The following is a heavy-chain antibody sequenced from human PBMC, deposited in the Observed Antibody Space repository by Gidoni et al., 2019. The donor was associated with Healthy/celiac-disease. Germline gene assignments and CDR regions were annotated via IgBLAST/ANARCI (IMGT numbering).Heavy chain of an antibody. Sequence: QVQLVHSGAEVKTPGASVKVSCKASGYAFTGYYMHWVRQAPGQGPEWMGRINPNSGGTDYAKKYQGRVTRTRDTSISTDYMELSRLSSDDTAVYYCARGPTRSQRGWFDHWGQGTLVTVSS. J-gene: IGHJ5*02. D-gene: IGHD3-16*01. V-gene: IGHV1-2*06. CDR3: ARGPTRSQRGWFDH. CDR2: INPNSGGT. CDR1: GYAFTGYY.